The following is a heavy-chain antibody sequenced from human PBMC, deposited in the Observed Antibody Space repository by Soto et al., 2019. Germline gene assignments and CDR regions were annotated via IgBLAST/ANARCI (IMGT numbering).Heavy chain of an antibody. V-gene: IGHV3-23*01. CDR3: AKGGIGEQLVHSWFDP. J-gene: IGHJ5*02. CDR2: ISGSGGST. D-gene: IGHD6-13*01. CDR1: GFTFSSYA. Sequence: GGSLRLSCAASGFTFSSYAMSWVRQAPGKGLEWVSAISGSGGSTYYADSVKGRFTISRDNSKNTLYLQMNSLRAEDTAVYYCAKGGIGEQLVHSWFDPWGQGTLVTVSS.